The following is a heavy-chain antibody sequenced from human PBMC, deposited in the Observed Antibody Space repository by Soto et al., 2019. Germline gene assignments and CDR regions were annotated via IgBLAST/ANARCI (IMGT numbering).Heavy chain of an antibody. J-gene: IGHJ3*02. CDR1: GGSFSGYY. CDR3: ARDSAFDI. CDR2: INDSGST. V-gene: IGHV4-34*01. Sequence: QVQLQQWGAGLLKPSETLSLTCAVYGGSFSGYYWCWIRQPPGKGLEWIGEINDSGSTNYNTSLKSRVNISVDTSKNQFSLKLSSVTAADTAVYYCARDSAFDIWGQGTMVTVSS.